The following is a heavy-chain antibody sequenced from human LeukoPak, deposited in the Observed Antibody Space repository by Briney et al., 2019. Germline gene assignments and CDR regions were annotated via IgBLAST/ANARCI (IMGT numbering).Heavy chain of an antibody. CDR2: IYYSGST. D-gene: IGHD6-19*01. J-gene: IGHJ4*02. V-gene: IGHV4-59*01. Sequence: SETLSLTCTVSGGSISSYYWSWIRQPPGKGLEWIGYIYYSGSTNYNPSLKSRVTISVDTSKNQFSLKLNSVTAADTAVYYCARGEAVLTPDYWGQGTLVTVSS. CDR1: GGSISSYY. CDR3: ARGEAVLTPDY.